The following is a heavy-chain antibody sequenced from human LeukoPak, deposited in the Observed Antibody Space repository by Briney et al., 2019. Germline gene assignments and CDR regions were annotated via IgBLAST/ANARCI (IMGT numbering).Heavy chain of an antibody. CDR2: MKGRPDGETT. Sequence: GGSLRLSCAASGFTFSNAWMGWVRQTPGKGLEWVGRMKGRPDGETTDYATPVKGRFTMSRDDSKNTLYLQMNSLKTEDTAVYYCTTDNRVVPDRVRFDCWGRGTLVTVSS. D-gene: IGHD2-2*01. V-gene: IGHV3-15*01. J-gene: IGHJ4*02. CDR3: TTDNRVVPDRVRFDC. CDR1: GFTFSNAW.